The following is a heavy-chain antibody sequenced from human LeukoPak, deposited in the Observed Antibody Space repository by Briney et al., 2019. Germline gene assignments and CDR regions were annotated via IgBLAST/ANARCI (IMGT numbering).Heavy chain of an antibody. CDR1: GGSFSGYY. J-gene: IGHJ4*02. Sequence: KSSETLSLTCAVYGGSFSGYYWSWIRQPPGKGLEWIGEINHSGSTNYNPSLKSRVTISVDTSKNQFSLKLSSVTAADTAVYYCARRAKFLFDYWGQGTLVTVSS. CDR3: ARRAKFLFDY. V-gene: IGHV4-34*01. CDR2: INHSGST.